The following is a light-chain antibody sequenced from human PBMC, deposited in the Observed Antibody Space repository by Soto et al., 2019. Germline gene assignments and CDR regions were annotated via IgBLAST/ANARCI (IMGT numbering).Light chain of an antibody. Sequence: IVLTQSPGTLSLSPGERATLSCRAGQSVSSNYLAWYQQKPGQAPRLLIYAASSRATGIPDRFSGSGSGTDFTLTIDGLEPEDFAVYYCQQYKNWPPITFGQGTRLENK. CDR1: QSVSSNY. V-gene: IGKV3-20*01. CDR2: AAS. CDR3: QQYKNWPPIT. J-gene: IGKJ5*01.